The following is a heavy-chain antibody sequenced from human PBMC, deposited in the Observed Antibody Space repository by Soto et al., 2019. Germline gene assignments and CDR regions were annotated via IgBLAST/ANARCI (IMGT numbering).Heavy chain of an antibody. V-gene: IGHV3-53*01. J-gene: IGHJ6*02. Sequence: GGSLRLSCAASGFTVSDNYMNWVRQAPGKGLERVSVIYSGGSTYYTDSVKGRFTISRDNSKNTLYLQMNSLRAEDTAVYYCARGYPTGGNGLDVWGQGTTVTVSS. CDR2: IYSGGST. D-gene: IGHD2-15*01. CDR1: GFTVSDNY. CDR3: ARGYPTGGNGLDV.